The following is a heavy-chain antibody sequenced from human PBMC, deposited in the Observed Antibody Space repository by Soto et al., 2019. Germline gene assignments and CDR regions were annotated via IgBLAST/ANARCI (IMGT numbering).Heavy chain of an antibody. CDR3: ARSRVAGTALSSN. D-gene: IGHD6-19*01. Sequence: ASVKVSCKASGYTFTSFNINWVRQASGQGLEWMGWMNPNSGKTGFAQKFQDRVTMTRNTSIRAAYMELTSLRFEDTAVYYCARSRVAGTALSSNWGQGTPVTVSS. CDR2: MNPNSGKT. V-gene: IGHV1-8*01. CDR1: GYTFTSFN. J-gene: IGHJ4*02.